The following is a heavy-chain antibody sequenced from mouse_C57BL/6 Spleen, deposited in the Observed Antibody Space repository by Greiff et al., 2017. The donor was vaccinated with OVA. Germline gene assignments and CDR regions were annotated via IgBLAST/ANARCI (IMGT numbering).Heavy chain of an antibody. CDR2: IYPGDGDT. CDR3: AGKDYYGSKGDFDY. J-gene: IGHJ2*01. V-gene: IGHV1-80*01. CDR1: GYAFSSYW. D-gene: IGHD1-1*01. Sequence: QVQLQQSGAELVKPGASVKISCKASGYAFSSYWMNWVKQRPGQGLEWIGQIYPGDGDTNYNGKFKGKATLTADKSSSTAYMQLSSLTSEDSAVYFYAGKDYYGSKGDFDYWGQGTTLTVSS.